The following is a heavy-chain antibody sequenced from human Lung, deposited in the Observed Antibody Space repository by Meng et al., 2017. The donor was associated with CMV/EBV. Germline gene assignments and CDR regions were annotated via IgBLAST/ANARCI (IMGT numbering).Heavy chain of an antibody. CDR2: INPKSGGT. CDR3: ARVKRYCTGGTCSSTGYYGMDV. CDR1: GYNFTAYY. Sequence: ASXXVSXKASGYNFTAYYIHWVRQAPGQGLEWMGWINPKSGGTNYAQKFQGRITMTGDTSITTAYMELSRLRSDDMAVYHCARVKRYCTGGTCSSTGYYGMDVWGQGTXVTVSS. D-gene: IGHD2-15*01. J-gene: IGHJ6*02. V-gene: IGHV1-2*02.